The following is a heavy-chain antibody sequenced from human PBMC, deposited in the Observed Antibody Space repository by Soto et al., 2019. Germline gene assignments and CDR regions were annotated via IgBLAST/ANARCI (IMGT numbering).Heavy chain of an antibody. Sequence: GGSLRLSCAASRFTFSSYAISWVRQAPGKGLAWVSAISGSGGSTYYADSVKGRFTISRDNSKNTLYLQMNSLRAEDTAVYYCAKDKDGYDPYYYYGMDVWGQGTTVTVSS. CDR1: RFTFSSYA. CDR3: AKDKDGYDPYYYYGMDV. V-gene: IGHV3-23*01. CDR2: ISGSGGST. D-gene: IGHD5-12*01. J-gene: IGHJ6*02.